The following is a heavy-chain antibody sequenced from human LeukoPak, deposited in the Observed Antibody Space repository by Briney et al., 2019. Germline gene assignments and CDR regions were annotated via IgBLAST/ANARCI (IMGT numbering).Heavy chain of an antibody. CDR3: ARGPAGSRATLAS. CDR1: GGTFSSYA. J-gene: IGHJ5*02. Sequence: SVKVSCKASGGTFSSYAISWVRQAPGQGLEWMGGIIPIFGTANYALKFQGRVTITADESTSTAYMELSSLRSEDTAVYYCARGPAGSRATLASWGQGTLVTVSS. D-gene: IGHD6-19*01. V-gene: IGHV1-69*13. CDR2: IIPIFGTA.